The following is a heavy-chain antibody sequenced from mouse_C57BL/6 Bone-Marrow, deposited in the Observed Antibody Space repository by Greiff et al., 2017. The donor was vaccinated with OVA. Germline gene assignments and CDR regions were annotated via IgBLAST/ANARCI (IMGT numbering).Heavy chain of an antibody. CDR3: TRGGDYDEWYFDV. Sequence: QVQLQQSGAELVRPGASVTLSCKASGYTFTDYEMHWVKQTPVHGLEWIGAIDPETGGTAYNQKFKGKAILTADKSSSTAYMELRSLTSEDSAVYYCTRGGDYDEWYFDVWGTGTTVTVSS. V-gene: IGHV1-15*01. D-gene: IGHD2-4*01. CDR2: IDPETGGT. J-gene: IGHJ1*03. CDR1: GYTFTDYE.